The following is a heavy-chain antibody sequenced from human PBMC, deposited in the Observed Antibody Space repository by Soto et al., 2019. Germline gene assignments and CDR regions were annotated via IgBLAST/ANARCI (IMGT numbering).Heavy chain of an antibody. Sequence: QVQLVQSGAEVKKPGSSVKVSCKASGGTFSNYAINWVRQAPGQGLEWMGGIIPLFGTPNYAQKFQRRVTFTAHKSTSTAYMELRSLRSDDTAVYYCARGWETVGTTTPFAYWGQGTLVTVSS. CDR2: IIPLFGTP. CDR3: ARGWETVGTTTPFAY. CDR1: GGTFSNYA. J-gene: IGHJ4*02. V-gene: IGHV1-69*06. D-gene: IGHD1-26*01.